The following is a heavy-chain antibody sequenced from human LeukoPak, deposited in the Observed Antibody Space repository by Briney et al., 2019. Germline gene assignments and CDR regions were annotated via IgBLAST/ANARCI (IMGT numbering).Heavy chain of an antibody. CDR2: ISGSGDST. V-gene: IGHV3-23*01. Sequence: PGGSLRLSCAASGFTFSSYGMAWVRQAPGKGLEWVSGISGSGDSTYYEDSMKGRFTISRDNSKNTLYLQMNSLRAEDTAIYYCARGLYCGGTSCPPNDYHGMDVWGQGTTVTVSS. D-gene: IGHD2-2*01. J-gene: IGHJ6*02. CDR3: ARGLYCGGTSCPPNDYHGMDV. CDR1: GFTFSSYG.